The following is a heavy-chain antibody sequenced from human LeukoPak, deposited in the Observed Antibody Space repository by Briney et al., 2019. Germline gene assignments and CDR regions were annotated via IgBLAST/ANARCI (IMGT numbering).Heavy chain of an antibody. D-gene: IGHD6-6*01. CDR3: ARSAARLRYYYAMDV. V-gene: IGHV3-21*04. CDR1: GFTFSTYS. CDR2: ISAGSSYI. Sequence: GGSLRLSCEASGFTFSTYSVNWVRQAPGKGLDWVSSISAGSSYIYYADSVKGRFTISRHNSKNTLYLQVSSLRAEDTAVYFCARSAARLRYYYAMDVWGQGTTVTVCS. J-gene: IGHJ6*02.